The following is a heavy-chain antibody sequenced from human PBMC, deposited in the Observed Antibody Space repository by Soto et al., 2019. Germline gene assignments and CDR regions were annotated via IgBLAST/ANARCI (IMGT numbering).Heavy chain of an antibody. CDR3: ARDFYSRVGY. CDR2: ISYDGSNK. D-gene: IGHD6-13*01. V-gene: IGHV3-30-3*01. CDR1: GFTFSSYA. Sequence: QVQLVESGGGVVQPGRSLRLSCAASGFTFSSYAMHWVRQAPGKGLEWVAVISYDGSNKYYADSVKGRFTISRDNSKNTLYLQMNSLRAEDTAVYYCARDFYSRVGYWGQGTLVIVSS. J-gene: IGHJ4*02.